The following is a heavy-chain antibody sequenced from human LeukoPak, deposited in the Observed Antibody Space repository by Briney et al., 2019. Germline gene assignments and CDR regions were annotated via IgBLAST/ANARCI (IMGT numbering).Heavy chain of an antibody. D-gene: IGHD3-22*01. CDR3: AKARSGYYHPLFDY. Sequence: GGSLRLSCAASGFTFSSYAMSWVRQAPGKGLEWVSAISGSGSNTYYADSVKGRFTISRDNSKNTLYLQMNSLRAEDTAVYYCAKARSGYYHPLFDYWGQGTLVTVSS. J-gene: IGHJ4*02. CDR1: GFTFSSYA. V-gene: IGHV3-23*01. CDR2: ISGSGSNT.